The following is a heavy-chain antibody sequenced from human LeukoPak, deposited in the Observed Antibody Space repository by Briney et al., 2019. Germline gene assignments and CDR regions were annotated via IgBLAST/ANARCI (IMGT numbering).Heavy chain of an antibody. CDR2: VYYSGST. CDR1: GSSVSGYY. Sequence: SETLSLTCVVSGSSVSGYYWGWIRQPPGGGLEGIGYVYYSGSTNYNPSLKSRITISVDTSRNQFSLQLSSVTAADTAVYYCARIHRYCSGGACYVLDNWGQGTLVAVSS. D-gene: IGHD2-15*01. V-gene: IGHV4-59*02. J-gene: IGHJ4*02. CDR3: ARIHRYCSGGACYVLDN.